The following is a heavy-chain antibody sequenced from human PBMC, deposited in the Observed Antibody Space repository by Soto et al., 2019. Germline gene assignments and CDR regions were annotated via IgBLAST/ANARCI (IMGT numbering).Heavy chain of an antibody. CDR2: IYYSGNT. Sequence: PSETLSLTCTVSGGSISSGDYCWSWIRQPTGKGLEWIGCIYYSGNTYYNPSLKSRVTISVDTSKNQFSLKLSSVTAADTAVYYCARLGYSYGYVWFDPWGQGTLVTVSS. CDR3: ARLGYSYGYVWFDP. V-gene: IGHV4-39*01. J-gene: IGHJ5*02. CDR1: GGSISSGDYC. D-gene: IGHD5-18*01.